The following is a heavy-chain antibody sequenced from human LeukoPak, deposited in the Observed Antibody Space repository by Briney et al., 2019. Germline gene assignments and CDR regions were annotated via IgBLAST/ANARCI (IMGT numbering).Heavy chain of an antibody. J-gene: IGHJ5*02. CDR3: ARDPSGEDS. Sequence: GGSLRLSCAASGFTFSDYHMNWVRQAPGKGLEWISSIVGGGDYMYYADSVKGRFTISRDNAKNSLYLQMNSLRAEDTAVYYCARDPSGEDSWGQGTLVTVSS. CDR2: IVGGGDYM. V-gene: IGHV3-21*01. CDR1: GFTFSDYH. D-gene: IGHD1-14*01.